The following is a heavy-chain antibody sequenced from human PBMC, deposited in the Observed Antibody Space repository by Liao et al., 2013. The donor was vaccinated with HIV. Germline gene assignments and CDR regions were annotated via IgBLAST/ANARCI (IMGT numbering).Heavy chain of an antibody. J-gene: IGHJ4*02. CDR2: IYSSGST. Sequence: QVQLQESGPGLVKPLETLSLTCTVSGGSMSSYYWNWIRQPAGKGLEWIGRIYSSGSTNYNPSLQSRVTMSVDTSENQFSLELTSVTAADTAVYYCARAEVGDFDSWGQGTLVTVSS. CDR1: GGSMSSYY. V-gene: IGHV4-4*07. CDR3: ARAEVGDFDS. D-gene: IGHD1-26*01.